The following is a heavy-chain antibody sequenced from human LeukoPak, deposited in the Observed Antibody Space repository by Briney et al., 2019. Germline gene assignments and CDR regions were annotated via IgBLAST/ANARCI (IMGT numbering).Heavy chain of an antibody. J-gene: IGHJ3*02. V-gene: IGHV4-61*02. Sequence: PSETLSLTCTVSGYSISSGYYWSWIRQPAGKGLEWIGRIYTSGSTNYNPSLKSRVTISVDTSKKQFSLKLSSVTAADTAVYFCARGPYSYDSSGAFDIWGQGTMVTVSS. CDR1: GYSISSGYY. D-gene: IGHD3-22*01. CDR2: IYTSGST. CDR3: ARGPYSYDSSGAFDI.